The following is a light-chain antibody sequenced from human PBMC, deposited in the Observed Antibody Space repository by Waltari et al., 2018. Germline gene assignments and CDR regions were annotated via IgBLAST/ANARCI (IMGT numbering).Light chain of an antibody. CDR2: RND. CDR1: GSNIGRRS. J-gene: IGLJ3*02. V-gene: IGLV1-47*01. CDR3: VAWDDSLSGRL. Sequence: QSVLTQPPSASGTPGQRVTISCSGSGSNIGRRSFYGYQQLPGTAPKLLIYRNDQRPSGVPDRFSGSKSGTSASLAISGLRSEDEADYYCVAWDDSLSGRLFGGGTKLTVL.